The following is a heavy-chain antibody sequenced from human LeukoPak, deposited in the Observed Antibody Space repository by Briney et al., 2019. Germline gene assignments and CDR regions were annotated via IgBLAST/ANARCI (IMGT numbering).Heavy chain of an antibody. Sequence: GGSLRLSCAASGFTFSSYAMHWVRQAPGKGLEWVAVISYDGSSKIYADSVKGRFTISRDNSKNTLFLQVDSLRVEDTALYYCATQWLESSECFHHWGQGTLVTVSS. CDR2: ISYDGSSK. J-gene: IGHJ1*01. CDR3: ATQWLESSECFHH. V-gene: IGHV3-30-3*01. CDR1: GFTFSSYA. D-gene: IGHD6-19*01.